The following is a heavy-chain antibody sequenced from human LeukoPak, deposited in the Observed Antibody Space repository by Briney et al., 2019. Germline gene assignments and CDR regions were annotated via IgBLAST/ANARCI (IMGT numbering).Heavy chain of an antibody. J-gene: IGHJ4*02. CDR3: ARGLDIVVVPAAIPFDY. CDR2: INHSGST. Sequence: SETLSLTCAVYGGSFSGYYRSWIRQPPGKGLEWIGEINHSGSTNYNPSLKSRVTISVDTSKNQFSLKLSSVTAADTAVYYCARGLDIVVVPAAIPFDYWGQGTLVTVSS. CDR1: GGSFSGYY. D-gene: IGHD2-2*01. V-gene: IGHV4-34*01.